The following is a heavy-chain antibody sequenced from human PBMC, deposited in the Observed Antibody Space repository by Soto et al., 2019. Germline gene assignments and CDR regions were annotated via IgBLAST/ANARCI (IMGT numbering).Heavy chain of an antibody. J-gene: IGHJ6*02. V-gene: IGHV1-58*01. Sequence: SVKVSCKASGFTFTSSAVQWVRQARGQRREWMGWIVVGSGNTNYAQRVQERVTITRDMSTSIAYMELSSLSSEDTAVYYCAADAVQRIAAACTGTRTYYYYYGMDVWGQGTTVTVSS. D-gene: IGHD6-13*01. CDR2: IVVGSGNT. CDR1: GFTFTSSA. CDR3: AADAVQRIAAACTGTRTYYYYYGMDV.